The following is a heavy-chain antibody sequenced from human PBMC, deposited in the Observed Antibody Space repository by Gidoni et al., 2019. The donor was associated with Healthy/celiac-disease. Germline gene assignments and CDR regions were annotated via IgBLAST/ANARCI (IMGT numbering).Heavy chain of an antibody. CDR3: AAARYDIWSGYRPGGFDL. CDR2: SVVGSGST. J-gene: IGHJ2*01. V-gene: IGHV1-58*01. D-gene: IGHD3-9*01. CDR1: VLTFTLSA. Sequence: QMQLVQCGPEVKKPGISVRVCCTVPVLTFTLSAVQLVRQARCQRLGWIGWSVVGSGSTSYAQKFQERVTIPRNISTSKANMALSSLRSEDTAEYYGAAARYDIWSGYRPGGFDLWGRGTLVTVSS.